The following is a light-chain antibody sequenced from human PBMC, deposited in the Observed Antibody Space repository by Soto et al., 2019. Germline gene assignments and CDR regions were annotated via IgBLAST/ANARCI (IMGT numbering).Light chain of an antibody. Sequence: DIQMTQSPSSLSASLGDRVTITCQASQDISNYLNWYQQKPGKAPKLLIYDASNLETGVPSRFSGSGSGTDFTLTISSLKHEDIATYYCQQYDNLTWTFGQGTKVDI. CDR1: QDISNY. CDR3: QQYDNLTWT. CDR2: DAS. J-gene: IGKJ1*01. V-gene: IGKV1-33*01.